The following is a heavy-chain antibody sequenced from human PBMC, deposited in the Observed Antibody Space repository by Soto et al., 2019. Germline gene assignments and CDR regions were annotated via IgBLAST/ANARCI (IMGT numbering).Heavy chain of an antibody. CDR1: GGSISSSSYN. CDR3: ARQNPAQGYYYGMDV. CDR2: IYYSGST. Sequence: QLQLQESGPGLVKPSETLCLSCAVSGGSISSSSYNWGWIRQPPGKGLEWIGRIYYSGSTYYNPSLKSRVTISVDTSKNQFSLKLSSVTAADTTVYYCARQNPAQGYYYGMDVWGQGTTVTVSS. V-gene: IGHV4-39*01. J-gene: IGHJ6*02.